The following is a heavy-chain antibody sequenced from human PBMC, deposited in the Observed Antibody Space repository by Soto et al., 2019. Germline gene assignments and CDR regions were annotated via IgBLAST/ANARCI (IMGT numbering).Heavy chain of an antibody. Sequence: PSETLSLTCTVSGGSISSGDYYWSWIRQPPGKGLECIGYIYYSGSTYYNPSLKSRVTISVDTSKNQFSLKLSSVTAADTAVYYCARDKGRKISMVRGVIHNWFDPWGQGTLVTVSS. J-gene: IGHJ5*02. V-gene: IGHV4-30-4*02. CDR2: IYYSGST. CDR1: GGSISSGDYY. D-gene: IGHD3-10*01. CDR3: ARDKGRKISMVRGVIHNWFDP.